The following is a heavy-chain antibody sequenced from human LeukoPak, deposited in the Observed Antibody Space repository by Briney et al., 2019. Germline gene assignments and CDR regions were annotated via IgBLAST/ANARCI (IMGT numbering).Heavy chain of an antibody. CDR3: ARGWFGQLLQDY. J-gene: IGHJ4*02. V-gene: IGHV1-8*01. CDR1: GYTFTSYD. D-gene: IGHD3-10*01. Sequence: ASVKLSCKASGYTFTSYDINWVRQATAQGPEWMGWMNPNSGNTGYAQQFQGRVTMTRTTSTSTACMELSSLRSDDTAVYYCARGWFGQLLQDYWGQGTLVTVSS. CDR2: MNPNSGNT.